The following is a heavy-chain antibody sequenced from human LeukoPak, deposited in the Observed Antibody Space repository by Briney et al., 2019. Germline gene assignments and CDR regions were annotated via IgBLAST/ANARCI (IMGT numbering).Heavy chain of an antibody. CDR1: GGSISSYY. CDR3: ARRKYYYDSSGYSLYYYYYMDV. CDR2: IYTSGST. D-gene: IGHD3-22*01. Sequence: PSETLSLTCTVSGGSISSYYWSWIRQPPGKGLEWIGYIYTSGSTNYNPSLKSRVTRSVDTSKNQFSLKLSSVTAADTAVYYCARRKYYYDSSGYSLYYYYYMDVWGKGTTVTVSS. V-gene: IGHV4-4*09. J-gene: IGHJ6*03.